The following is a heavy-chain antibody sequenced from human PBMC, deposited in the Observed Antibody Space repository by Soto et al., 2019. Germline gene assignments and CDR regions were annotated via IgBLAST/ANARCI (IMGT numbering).Heavy chain of an antibody. Sequence: EVQLLESGGGLVQPGGSLRLSCAASGFTFNNYGMGWVRQAPGKGLEWVSAITDSGDDTYYIDSVKGRFTISRDNSKSTLYPQMNSLRAEDTAIYYCAKLGTSSCSPHYYFDYWGQGTLVTVSS. CDR1: GFTFNNYG. CDR3: AKLGTSSCSPHYYFDY. V-gene: IGHV3-23*01. D-gene: IGHD2-2*01. CDR2: ITDSGDDT. J-gene: IGHJ4*02.